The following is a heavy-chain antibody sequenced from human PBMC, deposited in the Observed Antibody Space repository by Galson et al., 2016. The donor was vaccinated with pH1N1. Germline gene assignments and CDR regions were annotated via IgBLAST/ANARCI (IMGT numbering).Heavy chain of an antibody. V-gene: IGHV3-73*01. CDR2: IRTKPKSYAT. CDR3: ARDYYDSPYYGFGY. Sequence: SLRLSCAASGFTFSGATIHWVRQAAGKGLEWIGRIRTKPKSYATAYAASMNGRFTISRDDSANMAYVQMTSLRTEDTAMYFCARDYYDSPYYGFGYWGQGTLVTVSS. D-gene: IGHD3-22*01. CDR1: GFTFSGAT. J-gene: IGHJ4*02.